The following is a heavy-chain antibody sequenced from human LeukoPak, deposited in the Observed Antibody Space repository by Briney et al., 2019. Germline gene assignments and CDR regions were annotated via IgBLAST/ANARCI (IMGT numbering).Heavy chain of an antibody. Sequence: ASVKVSCKASGFTFTGYFMHWVRQAPGQGLEWMGIINPSGGSTSYAQKFQGRVTMTRDTSTSTVYMELSSLRSEDTAVYYCARDHIAVAGRFDYWGQGTLVTVSS. D-gene: IGHD6-19*01. CDR3: ARDHIAVAGRFDY. V-gene: IGHV1-46*01. CDR2: INPSGGST. CDR1: GFTFTGYF. J-gene: IGHJ4*02.